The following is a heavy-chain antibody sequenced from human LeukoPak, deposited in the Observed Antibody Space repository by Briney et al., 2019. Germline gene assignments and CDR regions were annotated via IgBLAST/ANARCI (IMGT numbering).Heavy chain of an antibody. CDR2: IHYSGST. CDR1: GGSISSGGYY. V-gene: IGHV4-31*03. J-gene: IGHJ5*02. Sequence: SQTLSLTCTVSGGSISSGGYYWSWIRQHPGKGLEWIGYIHYSGSTYYNPSLKSRVTMSVDTSKNQFSLKLSSVTAADTAVYYCARATIFGGYNWFDPWGQGTLVTVSS. CDR3: ARATIFGGYNWFDP. D-gene: IGHD3-3*01.